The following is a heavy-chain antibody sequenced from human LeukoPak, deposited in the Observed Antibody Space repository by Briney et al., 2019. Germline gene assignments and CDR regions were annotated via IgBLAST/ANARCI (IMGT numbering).Heavy chain of an antibody. CDR3: ARSPDSTGYPYYFDF. D-gene: IGHD3-22*01. V-gene: IGHV4-4*07. Sequence: SETLSLTCTVSGGSISYYYWSWIRQPAGKGLEWIGRIYTSGSTNYNPSLKSRVTMSVDTSKNQFSLKLSSVTAADTAVYYCARSPDSTGYPYYFDFWGQGTLVTDSS. CDR1: GGSISYYY. CDR2: IYTSGST. J-gene: IGHJ4*02.